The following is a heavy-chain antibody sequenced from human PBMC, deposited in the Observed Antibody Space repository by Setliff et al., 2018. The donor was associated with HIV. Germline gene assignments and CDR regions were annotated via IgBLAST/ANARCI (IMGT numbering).Heavy chain of an antibody. Sequence: GASVKVSCKASGYTFTSYYMHWVRQAPGQGLEWMGIINPSGGSTSYAQKFQGRVTMTRDTSTSTVYMELSSLRSEDTAVYYCARGDPASYYNFWSGYASETFDIWGQGTMVTV. V-gene: IGHV1-46*01. CDR2: INPSGGST. D-gene: IGHD3-3*01. J-gene: IGHJ3*02. CDR3: ARGDPASYYNFWSGYASETFDI. CDR1: GYTFTSYY.